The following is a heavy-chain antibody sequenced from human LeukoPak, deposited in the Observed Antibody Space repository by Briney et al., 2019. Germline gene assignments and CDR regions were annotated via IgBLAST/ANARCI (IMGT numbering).Heavy chain of an antibody. CDR2: INAHGSST. V-gene: IGHV3-74*01. D-gene: IGHD6-13*01. Sequence: PGGSLRLSCAASGFTFSSYWMHWVRQALGKGPVWVSRINAHGSSTNYADSVKGRFTISRDNAKNTVYLQMNSLSAEDTAMYYCARDRYSSMWSVFEYWGQGALVTVSS. CDR3: ARDRYSSMWSVFEY. CDR1: GFTFSSYW. J-gene: IGHJ4*02.